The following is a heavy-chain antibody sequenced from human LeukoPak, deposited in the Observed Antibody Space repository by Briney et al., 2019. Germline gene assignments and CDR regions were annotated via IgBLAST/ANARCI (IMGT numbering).Heavy chain of an antibody. CDR3: ARDLPSGSSTLDYYYYMDV. J-gene: IGHJ6*03. Sequence: SVTVSFKASGGTFIIYAISWVRQAPGQGLEWMGGIIPIFGTANYAQKFQGRVTITADKSTSTAYMELSSLRSEDTAVYYCARDLPSGSSTLDYYYYMDVWGKGTTVTVSS. V-gene: IGHV1-69*06. CDR1: GGTFIIYA. CDR2: IIPIFGTA. D-gene: IGHD1-26*01.